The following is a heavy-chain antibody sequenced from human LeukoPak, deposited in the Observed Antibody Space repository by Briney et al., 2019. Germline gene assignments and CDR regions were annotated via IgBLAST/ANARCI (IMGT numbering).Heavy chain of an antibody. Sequence: TSETLSLTCTVSGGSISSYYWSWIRQPPGKGLEWIGYIYYSGSTNYNPSLKSRVTISVDTSKNQFSLKLSSVTAADTAVYYCARRYCSGGSCYYFDYWVQGTLVTVSS. D-gene: IGHD2-15*01. CDR2: IYYSGST. J-gene: IGHJ4*02. V-gene: IGHV4-59*08. CDR1: GGSISSYY. CDR3: ARRYCSGGSCYYFDY.